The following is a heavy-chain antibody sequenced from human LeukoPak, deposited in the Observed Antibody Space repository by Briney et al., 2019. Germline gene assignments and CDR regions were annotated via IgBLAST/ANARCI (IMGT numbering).Heavy chain of an antibody. Sequence: SETLSLTCTVSGASMRTYYWGWIRRPPGKGLEWIGSIHYSGNTYYNPSLRSRVTVSVDTSKNQFSLILTSVTAADTAVYYCVRGSTLRHYQYWGQGTLVTVSS. D-gene: IGHD3-16*01. CDR2: IHYSGNT. J-gene: IGHJ4*02. CDR1: GASMRTYY. V-gene: IGHV4-39*01. CDR3: VRGSTLRHYQY.